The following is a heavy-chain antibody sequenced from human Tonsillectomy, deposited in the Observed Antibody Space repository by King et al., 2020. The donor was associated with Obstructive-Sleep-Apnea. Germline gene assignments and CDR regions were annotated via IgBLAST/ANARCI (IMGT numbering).Heavy chain of an antibody. CDR2: IRYDGSNK. CDR1: GFTFSSYG. D-gene: IGHD6-19*01. J-gene: IGHJ4*02. CDR3: AKDAEAVAPYYFDY. V-gene: IGHV3-30*02. Sequence: VQLVESGGGVVQPGRSLRLSCAASGFTFSSYGMHWVRQAPGKGLEWVAFIRYDGSNKYYADSVKGRFTIPRDNSKNTLYLQMNSLRAEDTAVYYCAKDAEAVAPYYFDYWGQGTLVTVSS.